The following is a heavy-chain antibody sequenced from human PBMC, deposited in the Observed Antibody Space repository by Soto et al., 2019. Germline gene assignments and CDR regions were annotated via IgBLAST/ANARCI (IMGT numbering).Heavy chain of an antibody. V-gene: IGHV4-39*01. J-gene: IGHJ4*02. D-gene: IGHD5-12*01. CDR2: IYYSGST. Sequence: PSETLSLTCTVSGGSISSSSYYWGWIRQPPGKGLEWIGSIYYSGSTYYNPSLKSRVTISVDTSKNQFSLKLSSVTAADTAVYYCARHVRDGYNHEGYFDYWGQGTLVTVSS. CDR3: ARHVRDGYNHEGYFDY. CDR1: GGSISSSSYY.